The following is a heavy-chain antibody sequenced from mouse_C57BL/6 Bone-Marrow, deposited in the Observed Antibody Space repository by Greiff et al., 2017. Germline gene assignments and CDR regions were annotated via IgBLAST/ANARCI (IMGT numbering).Heavy chain of an antibody. CDR3: AREDYGNFDV. CDR2: IDPSVSYT. D-gene: IGHD1-1*01. CDR1: GYTFTSYW. V-gene: IGHV1-69*01. Sequence: QVQLQQPGAELVMPGASVKLSCKASGYTFTSYWMHWVKQRPGQGLEWIGEIDPSVSYTNYNQKFKGKSTLTVDKSSSTAYMQLSSLTSEDSAVYYCAREDYGNFDVWGTGTTVTVSS. J-gene: IGHJ1*03.